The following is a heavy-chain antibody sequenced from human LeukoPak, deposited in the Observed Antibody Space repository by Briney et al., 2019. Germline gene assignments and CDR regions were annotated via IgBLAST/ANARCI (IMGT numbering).Heavy chain of an antibody. Sequence: PGGSLRLSCAASGFTVSSNYMSWVRQAPGKGLEWVSVIYSGGSTYYADSVKGRFTISRDNSKNTLYLEMNSLRVEDTAVYYCAKDWVSSGWVSNNQFDYWGQGTLVTVSS. CDR3: AKDWVSSGWVSNNQFDY. CDR2: IYSGGST. CDR1: GFTVSSNY. V-gene: IGHV3-53*01. D-gene: IGHD6-19*01. J-gene: IGHJ4*02.